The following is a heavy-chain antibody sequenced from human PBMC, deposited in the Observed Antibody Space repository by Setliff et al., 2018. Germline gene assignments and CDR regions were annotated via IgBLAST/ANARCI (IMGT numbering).Heavy chain of an antibody. CDR1: GYSFVNYG. D-gene: IGHD1-26*01. CDR2: ISAYNINT. V-gene: IGHV1-18*01. CDR3: ARDPKWELPGYKSGMDV. J-gene: IGHJ6*02. Sequence: VASVKVSCKASGYSFVNYGMSWVRQAPGQGLEWMGWISAYNINTNYAKKFQGRVTMTTDTSANIAYMELRSLRSDETAVYFCARDPKWELPGYKSGMDVWGQGTTGTAP.